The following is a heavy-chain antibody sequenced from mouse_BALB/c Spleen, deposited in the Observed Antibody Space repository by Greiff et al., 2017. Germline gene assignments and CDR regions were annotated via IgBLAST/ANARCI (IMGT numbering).Heavy chain of an antibody. D-gene: IGHD2-1*01. CDR1: GFTFSSFG. J-gene: IGHJ4*01. Sequence: EVQGVESGGGLVQPGGSRKLSCAASGFTFSSFGMHWVRQAPEKGLEWVAYISSGSSTIYYADTVKGRFTISRDNPKNTLFLQMTSLRSEDTAMYYCARTLHGNIYAMDYWGQGTSVTVSS. V-gene: IGHV5-17*02. CDR3: ARTLHGNIYAMDY. CDR2: ISSGSSTI.